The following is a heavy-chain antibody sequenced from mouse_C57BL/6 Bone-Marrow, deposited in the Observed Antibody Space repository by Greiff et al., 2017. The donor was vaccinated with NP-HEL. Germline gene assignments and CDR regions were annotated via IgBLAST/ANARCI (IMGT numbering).Heavy chain of an antibody. J-gene: IGHJ1*03. Sequence: QVQLQQSGAELVRPGSSVKLSCKASGYTFTSYWMHWVKQRPIQGLEWIGNIDPSDSETHYNQKFKDKATLTVDKSSSTAYMQLSSLTSEDSAVYYCARDYYGSPHWYFDVWGTGTTVTVSS. CDR2: IDPSDSET. CDR3: ARDYYGSPHWYFDV. CDR1: GYTFTSYW. D-gene: IGHD1-1*01. V-gene: IGHV1-52*01.